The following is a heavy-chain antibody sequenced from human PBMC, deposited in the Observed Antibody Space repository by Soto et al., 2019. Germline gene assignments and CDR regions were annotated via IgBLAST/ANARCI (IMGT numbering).Heavy chain of an antibody. CDR3: ARDSSSSRSFDY. CDR1: GYPFTIYA. J-gene: IGHJ4*02. V-gene: IGHV1-3*01. D-gene: IGHD6-6*01. CDR2: INPGNGDT. Sequence: QVLLVQSGAEVKKPGASVRVSCKASGYPFTIYAIHWVRQAPGQGLEWMGWINPGNGDTKYSQIFQGRVTITWDTSARTAYRDLSSLISEDTADYYGARDSSSSRSFDYWGQGARVTVSS.